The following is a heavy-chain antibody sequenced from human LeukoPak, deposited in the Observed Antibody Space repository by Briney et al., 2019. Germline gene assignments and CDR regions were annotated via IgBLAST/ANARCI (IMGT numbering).Heavy chain of an antibody. V-gene: IGHV3-21*01. CDR3: AREGLLVRGVIIT. D-gene: IGHD3-10*02. Sequence: GGSLRLSCAASGFTFSSYSMNWVRQAPGKGLEWVSSISSSSSYIYYADSVKGRFTISRDNAKNSLYLQMNSLRAEDTAVYYCAREGLLVRGVIITWGQGTLVTVSS. CDR2: ISSSSSYI. J-gene: IGHJ4*02. CDR1: GFTFSSYS.